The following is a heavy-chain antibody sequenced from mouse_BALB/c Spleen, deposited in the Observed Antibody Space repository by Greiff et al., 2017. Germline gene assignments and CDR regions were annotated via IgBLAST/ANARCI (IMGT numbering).Heavy chain of an antibody. V-gene: IGHV5-9-4*01. CDR3: ARGLNYGSSSWFAY. CDR1: GFTFSSYA. J-gene: IGHJ3*01. D-gene: IGHD1-1*01. CDR2: ISSGGSYT. Sequence: EVKLMESGGGLVKPGGSLKLSCAASGFTFSSYAMSWVRQSPEKRLEWVAEISSGGSYTYYPDTVTGRFTISRDNAKNTLYLEMSSLRSEDTAMYYCARGLNYGSSSWFAYWGQGTLVTVSA.